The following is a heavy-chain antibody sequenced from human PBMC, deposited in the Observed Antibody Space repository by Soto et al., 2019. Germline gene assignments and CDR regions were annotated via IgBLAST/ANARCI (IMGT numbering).Heavy chain of an antibody. Sequence: ASVKVSCKASGGTFSSYAISWVRQAPGQGLEWMGGIIPIFGTANYAQKFQGRVTITADESTSTAYMELSSLRSEDTAVYYCASLNYYDSSGYNYYYYGMDVWGQGTTVTVS. CDR3: ASLNYYDSSGYNYYYYGMDV. V-gene: IGHV1-69*13. J-gene: IGHJ6*02. CDR1: GGTFSSYA. CDR2: IIPIFGTA. D-gene: IGHD3-22*01.